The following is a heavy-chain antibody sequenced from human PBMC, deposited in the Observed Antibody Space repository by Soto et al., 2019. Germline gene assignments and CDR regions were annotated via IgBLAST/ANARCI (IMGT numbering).Heavy chain of an antibody. Sequence: QVQLVESGGGVVQPGRSLRLSCAASGFTFSSYAMHWFRQAPGKGLEWVAVISYDGSNKYYADSVKGRFTISRDNSKNTLYLQMNSLRAEDTAVYYCARSACADGDYWGQGTLVTVSS. CDR2: ISYDGSNK. V-gene: IGHV3-30-3*01. CDR1: GFTFSSYA. D-gene: IGHD2-21*01. J-gene: IGHJ4*02. CDR3: ARSACADGDY.